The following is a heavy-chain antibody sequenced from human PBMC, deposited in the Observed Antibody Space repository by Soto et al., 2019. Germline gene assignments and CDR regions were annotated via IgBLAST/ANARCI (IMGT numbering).Heavy chain of an antibody. CDR2: MNPNSGNT. J-gene: IGHJ5*02. D-gene: IGHD3-22*01. CDR1: GYTFTSYD. V-gene: IGHV1-8*01. CDR3: ARGVVISRNRNWFDP. Sequence: ASVKVSCKASGYTFTSYDIDWVRQATGQGLEWMGWMNPNSGNTGYAQKFQGRVTMTRNTSISTAYMELSSLRSEDTAVYYCARGVVISRNRNWFDPWGQGTLVTVSS.